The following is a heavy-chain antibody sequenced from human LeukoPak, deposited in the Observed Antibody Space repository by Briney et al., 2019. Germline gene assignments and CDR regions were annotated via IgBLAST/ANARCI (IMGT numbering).Heavy chain of an antibody. CDR3: ARVVVMRGRWLDY. CDR2: IYYSGST. V-gene: IGHV4-30-4*01. J-gene: IGHJ4*02. CDR1: GGSISSGDYY. Sequence: SQTLSLTCTVSGGSISSGDYYWSWIRQPPGKGLEWIGYIYYSGSTYYNPSLKSRVTITVDTSKNQFSLKLSSVTAADTAVYYCARVVVMRGRWLDYWGQGTLVTASS. D-gene: IGHD3-22*01.